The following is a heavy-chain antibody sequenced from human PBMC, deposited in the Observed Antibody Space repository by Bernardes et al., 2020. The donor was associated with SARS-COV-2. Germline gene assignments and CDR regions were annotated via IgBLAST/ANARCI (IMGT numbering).Heavy chain of an antibody. Sequence: SETLSLTCTVSSGSVSSGSYHWSWIRQSTGKGLEWIGNLYYSGSATYNPSLKSRVTISKDTSKNQISLQLSSVTAADTAVYYCARSPFDSSAFFWGQGTLVTGSS. D-gene: IGHD3-22*01. CDR1: SGSVSSGSYH. CDR2: LYYSGSA. J-gene: IGHJ4*02. CDR3: ARSPFDSSAFF. V-gene: IGHV4-61*01.